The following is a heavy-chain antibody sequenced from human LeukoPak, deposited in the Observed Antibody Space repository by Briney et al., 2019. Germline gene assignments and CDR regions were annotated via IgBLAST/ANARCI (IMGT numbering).Heavy chain of an antibody. V-gene: IGHV1-3*01. CDR1: GYIFDRFD. CDR3: ARDAPYSGSYADFDY. D-gene: IGHD1-26*01. J-gene: IGHJ4*02. CDR2: INADNGNT. Sequence: EASVRVSCKASGYIFDRFDINWVRQATGKGLEWMGWINADNGNTKYSQKFQGRVTITRDTSASTAYMVLSSLRSEDTAVYYCARDAPYSGSYADFDYWGQGTLVTVSS.